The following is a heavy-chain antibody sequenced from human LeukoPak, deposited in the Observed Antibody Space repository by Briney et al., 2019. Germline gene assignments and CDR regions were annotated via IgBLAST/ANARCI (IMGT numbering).Heavy chain of an antibody. V-gene: IGHV3-48*04. Sequence: GGSLRVSCAASGFTFSSYSMNWVRQAPGKGLEWVSYISSSSSTIYYADSVKGRFTISRDNAKQSLSLQMNSLRGEDTAVYFCASRRAQSDCNFSSYGLDVWGQGTTVTVSS. CDR3: ASRRAQSDCNFSSYGLDV. CDR1: GFTFSSYS. CDR2: ISSSSSTI. J-gene: IGHJ6*02. D-gene: IGHD2-21*01.